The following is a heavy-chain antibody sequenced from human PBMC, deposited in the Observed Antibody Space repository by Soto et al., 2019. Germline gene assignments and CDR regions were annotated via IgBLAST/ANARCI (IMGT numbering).Heavy chain of an antibody. J-gene: IGHJ3*02. Sequence: GGSLRLSCAASGFTFSDYYMSWIRQAPGKGLEWVSYISSSGSTIYYADSVKGRFTISRDNAKNSLYLQMNRLRAEDTAVYYCARDSRQLLQYAFDIWGQGTMVTVSS. V-gene: IGHV3-11*01. CDR1: GFTFSDYY. D-gene: IGHD3-10*01. CDR3: ARDSRQLLQYAFDI. CDR2: ISSSGSTI.